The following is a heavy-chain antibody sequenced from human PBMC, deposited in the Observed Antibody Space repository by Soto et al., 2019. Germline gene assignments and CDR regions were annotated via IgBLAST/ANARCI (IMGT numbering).Heavy chain of an antibody. D-gene: IGHD3-10*01. V-gene: IGHV3-9*01. CDR3: AKGVNYYGSGSYSECDY. CDR2: ISWNSGSI. CDR1: GFTFDDYA. J-gene: IGHJ4*02. Sequence: EVQLVESGGGLVQPGRSLRLSCAASGFTFDDYAMHWVRQAPGKGLEWVSGISWNSGSIGYADSVKGRFTISRDNAKNSMYLKMNSLIAEDTALYYCAKGVNYYGSGSYSECDYGGQGTLVTVSS.